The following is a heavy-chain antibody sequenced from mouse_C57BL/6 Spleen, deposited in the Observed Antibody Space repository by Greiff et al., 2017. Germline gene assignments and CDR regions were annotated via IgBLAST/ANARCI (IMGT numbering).Heavy chain of an antibody. CDR2: ISYDGSN. Sequence: EVKLQESGPGLVKPSQSLSLTCSVTGYSITSGYYWNWIRQFPGNKLEWMGYISYDGSNNYNPSLKNRISITRDTSKNQFFLKLNSVTTEDTATYYCARGDGYYGFAYWGQGTLVTVSA. D-gene: IGHD2-3*01. V-gene: IGHV3-6*01. CDR3: ARGDGYYGFAY. CDR1: GYSITSGYY. J-gene: IGHJ3*01.